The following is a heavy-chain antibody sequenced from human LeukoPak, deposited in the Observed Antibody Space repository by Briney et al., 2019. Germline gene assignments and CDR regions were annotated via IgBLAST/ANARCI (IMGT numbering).Heavy chain of an antibody. V-gene: IGHV3-66*01. Sequence: GGSLRLSCAASGFTVSSNYMSWVRQAPGKGLEWVSVIYSGGSTYYAESVKGRFTISRDNSKNTLYLQMNSLRAEDTAVYYCAKGLYGSGSLTSYYYYYYMDVWGKGTTVTISS. CDR2: IYSGGST. D-gene: IGHD3-10*01. CDR1: GFTVSSNY. J-gene: IGHJ6*03. CDR3: AKGLYGSGSLTSYYYYYYMDV.